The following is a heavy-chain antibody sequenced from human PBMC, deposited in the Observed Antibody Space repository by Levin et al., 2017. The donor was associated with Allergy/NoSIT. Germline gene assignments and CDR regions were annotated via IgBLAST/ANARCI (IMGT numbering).Heavy chain of an antibody. D-gene: IGHD2-2*01. CDR2: IRRKVDGYAT. CDR1: GFTFSDSV. CDR3: RYDHCSSPGCPFDN. V-gene: IGHV3-73*01. Sequence: LSLTCAASGFTFSDSVMHWVRQASGKGLEWVGLIRRKVDGYATAYTASVRGRFTISRDDSKSTAYLQMISLKTEDTALYYCRYDHCSSPGCPFDNWGQGTLVTVSS. J-gene: IGHJ4*02.